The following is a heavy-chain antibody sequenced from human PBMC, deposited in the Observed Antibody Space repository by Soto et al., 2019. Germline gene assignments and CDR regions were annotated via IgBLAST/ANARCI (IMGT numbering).Heavy chain of an antibody. V-gene: IGHV6-1*01. Sequence: SQTLSLTCAISGDSVSSNSAAWNWIRQSPSRGLEWLGRTYYRSKWYNDYAVSVKSRITINPDTSKNQFSLQLNSVTPEDTAVYYCARDEGAYYYGSGSYNGMDVWGQGTTVTVSS. D-gene: IGHD3-10*01. CDR3: ARDEGAYYYGSGSYNGMDV. J-gene: IGHJ6*02. CDR2: TYYRSKWYN. CDR1: GDSVSSNSAA.